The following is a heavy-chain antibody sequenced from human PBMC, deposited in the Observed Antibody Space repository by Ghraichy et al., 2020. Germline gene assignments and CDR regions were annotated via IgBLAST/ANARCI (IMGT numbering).Heavy chain of an antibody. CDR2: IRYDGSNK. V-gene: IGHV3-30*02. J-gene: IGHJ4*02. CDR3: AKGLDTVAGTSSGY. D-gene: IGHD6-19*01. CDR1: GFTFSSYG. Sequence: GGSLRLSCAASGFTFSSYGMHWVRQAPGKGLEWVAFIRYDGSNKYYADSVKGRFTISRDNSKNTLYLQMNSLRAEDTAVYYCAKGLDTVAGTSSGYWGQGTLVTVSS.